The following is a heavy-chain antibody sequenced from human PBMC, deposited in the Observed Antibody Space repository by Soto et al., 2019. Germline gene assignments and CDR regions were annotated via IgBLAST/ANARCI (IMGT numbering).Heavy chain of an antibody. J-gene: IGHJ6*02. CDR1: GFTFSSYA. CDR3: ARGPSSSWYSFHNYYYGMDV. D-gene: IGHD6-13*01. V-gene: IGHV3-30-3*01. CDR2: ISYDGSNK. Sequence: QVQLVESGGGVVQPGRSLRLSCAASGFTFSSYAMHWVRQAPGKGLEWVAVISYDGSNKYYADSVKGRFTISRDNSKNTLYLQMNSLRAEDTAVNYCARGPSSSWYSFHNYYYGMDVWGQGTTVTVSS.